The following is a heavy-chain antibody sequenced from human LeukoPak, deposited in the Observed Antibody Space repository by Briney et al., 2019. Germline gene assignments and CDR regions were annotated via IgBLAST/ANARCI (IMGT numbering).Heavy chain of an antibody. V-gene: IGHV1-18*01. D-gene: IGHD3-22*01. CDR2: ISAYNGNT. J-gene: IGHJ4*02. CDR3: ARDLYYDSSGYYELDY. Sequence: GASVKVSCKASGYTFTSYGISWVRQAPGQGLEWMGWISAYNGNTNYAQKLQGRVTMTTDTSTSTAYMELRSLRSDDTAVYYCARDLYYDSSGYYELDYWGQGTLVTVSS. CDR1: GYTFTSYG.